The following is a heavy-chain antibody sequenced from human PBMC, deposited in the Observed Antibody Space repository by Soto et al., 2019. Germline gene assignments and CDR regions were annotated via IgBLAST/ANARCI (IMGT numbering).Heavy chain of an antibody. CDR2: ISAYNGNT. D-gene: IGHD3-16*02. CDR1: GYTFTSYC. Sequence: ASVKVSCKASGYTFTSYCISWVRQAPGQGLEWMGWISAYNGNTNYAQKLQGRVTMTTDTSTSTAYMELSSLRSDDTAVDYGAGYCAGYVGGSYRLEVDYWGQGTLVTVSS. J-gene: IGHJ4*02. CDR3: AGYCAGYVGGSYRLEVDY. V-gene: IGHV1-18*04.